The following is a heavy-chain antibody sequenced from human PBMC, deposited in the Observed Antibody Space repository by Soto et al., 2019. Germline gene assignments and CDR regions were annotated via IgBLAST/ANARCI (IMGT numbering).Heavy chain of an antibody. CDR1: GYTFTGYY. D-gene: IGHD3-3*01. CDR2: INPNSGGT. V-gene: IGHV1-2*04. Sequence: GASVKVSCKASGYTFTGYYMHWVRQAPGQGLEWMGWINPNSGGTNYAQKFQGWVTMTRDTSISTAYMELSRLRSDDTAVYYCARDMQGRTYYDFWSGSSYGMDVWGQGTTVTVSS. J-gene: IGHJ6*02. CDR3: ARDMQGRTYYDFWSGSSYGMDV.